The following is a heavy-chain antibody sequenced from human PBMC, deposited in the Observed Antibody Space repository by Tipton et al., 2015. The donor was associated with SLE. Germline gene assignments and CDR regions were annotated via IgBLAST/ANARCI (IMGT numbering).Heavy chain of an antibody. V-gene: IGHV3-7*01. J-gene: IGHJ5*02. CDR2: IKQDGSEK. CDR3: ARDLLGPAALFDP. Sequence: SLRLSCAASGFTFSVYWMSWVRQAPGKGLEWVANIKQDGSEKYYVDSVKGRFTISRDNAKNSLYLQMNSLRAEDTAVYYCARDLLGPAALFDPWGQGTLVTVSS. CDR1: GFTFSVYW. D-gene: IGHD2-2*01.